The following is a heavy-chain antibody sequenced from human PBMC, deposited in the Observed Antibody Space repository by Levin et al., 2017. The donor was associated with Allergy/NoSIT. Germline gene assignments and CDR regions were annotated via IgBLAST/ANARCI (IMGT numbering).Heavy chain of an antibody. J-gene: IGHJ4*02. V-gene: IGHV4-39*01. CDR2: IYYSGST. Sequence: KPSETLSLTCTVSGGSISSSSYYWGWIRQPPGKGLEWIGSIYYSGSTYYNPSLKSRITISVDTSKNQFSLRLSSVTAADTAVYYCARREVRGNFLDYWGQGILVIVSS. D-gene: IGHD3-10*01. CDR3: ARREVRGNFLDY. CDR1: GGSISSSSYY.